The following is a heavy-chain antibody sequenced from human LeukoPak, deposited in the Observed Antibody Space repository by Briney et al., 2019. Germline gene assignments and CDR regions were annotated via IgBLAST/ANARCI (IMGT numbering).Heavy chain of an antibody. Sequence: PSETLSLTCNVSGGSISSYYWSWIRQPPGKGLEWIGYIYYSGSTYYNPSLKSRVTISVDTSKNQFSLKLSSVTAADTAVYYCTRAGGSGSYGPASAILDYWGQGTLATVSS. J-gene: IGHJ4*02. V-gene: IGHV4-59*06. D-gene: IGHD3-10*01. CDR3: TRAGGSGSYGPASAILDY. CDR1: GGSISSYY. CDR2: IYYSGST.